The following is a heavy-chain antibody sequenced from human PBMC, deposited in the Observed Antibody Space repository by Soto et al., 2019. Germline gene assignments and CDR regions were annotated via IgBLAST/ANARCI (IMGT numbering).Heavy chain of an antibody. CDR1: GFTFSSYA. D-gene: IGHD3-10*01. J-gene: IGHJ3*01. CDR2: ISGSGGST. V-gene: IGHV3-23*01. CDR3: ANRLLWFGVAFD. Sequence: GGSLRLSCAASGFTFSSYAMSWVRQAPGKGLEWVSAISGSGGSTYYADSVKGRFTISRDNSKNTLYLQMNSLRAEDTAVYYCANRLLWFGVAFDWGQGTMVTVSS.